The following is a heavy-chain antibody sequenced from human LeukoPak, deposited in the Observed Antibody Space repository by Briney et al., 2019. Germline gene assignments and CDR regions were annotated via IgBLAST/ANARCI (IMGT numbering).Heavy chain of an antibody. J-gene: IGHJ4*02. V-gene: IGHV4-39*01. D-gene: IGHD3-3*01. CDR3: ARHLWRGSYY. CDR1: GGSISSSRYY. Sequence: SETLSLTCTVSGGSISSSRYYWGWIRQPPGKGLGWIGSISYTGSTYYNPSLMSRVTISVDTSKNQFSLKLSSVTAADTAVYYSARHLWRGSYYWGQGTLVTVSS. CDR2: ISYTGST.